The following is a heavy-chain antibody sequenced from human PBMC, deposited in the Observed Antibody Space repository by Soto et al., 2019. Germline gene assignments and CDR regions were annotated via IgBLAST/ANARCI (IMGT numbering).Heavy chain of an antibody. Sequence: QVQLVQSGAEVKKPGASVKVSGKTSGYTFSTYDINWVRQAPGQGLECMGWMNRDSGYTGYGQKFPGRLTMARDSTIRTVYMELSSLSSEDTAVYYCARVNYYGSGSYQDFFYFYALDVWGQGTTVTVSS. V-gene: IGHV1-8*01. CDR1: GYTFSTYD. J-gene: IGHJ6*02. D-gene: IGHD3-10*01. CDR2: MNRDSGYT. CDR3: ARVNYYGSGSYQDFFYFYALDV.